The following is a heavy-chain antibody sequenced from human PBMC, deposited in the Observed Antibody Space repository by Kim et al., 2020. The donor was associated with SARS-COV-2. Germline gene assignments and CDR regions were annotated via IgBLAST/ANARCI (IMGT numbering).Heavy chain of an antibody. CDR2: ISSSSSYI. J-gene: IGHJ6*02. CDR3: ARDKIVVVPAAKVGGVTAHDYYYYYGMDV. D-gene: IGHD2-2*01. V-gene: IGHV3-21*01. CDR1: GFTFSSYS. Sequence: GGSLRLSCAASGFTFSSYSMNWVRQAPGKGLEWVSSISSSSSYIYYADSVKGRFTISRDNAKNSLYLQMNSLRAEDTAVYYCARDKIVVVPAAKVGGVTAHDYYYYYGMDVWVQGTTVTVSS.